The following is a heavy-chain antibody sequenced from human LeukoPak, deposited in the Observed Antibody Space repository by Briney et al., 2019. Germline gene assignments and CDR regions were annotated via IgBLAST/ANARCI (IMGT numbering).Heavy chain of an antibody. Sequence: PSETLSLTCTVSGGSISSYYWSWIRQPPGKGLEWIGYIYYSGSTHYNPSLKSRVTILVDTSKNQFSLKLTSVTAADTAVYYCARRKGFGEGYFDSWGQGTLVTVSS. CDR3: ARRKGFGEGYFDS. D-gene: IGHD3-10*01. J-gene: IGHJ4*02. CDR1: GGSISSYY. CDR2: IYYSGST. V-gene: IGHV4-59*08.